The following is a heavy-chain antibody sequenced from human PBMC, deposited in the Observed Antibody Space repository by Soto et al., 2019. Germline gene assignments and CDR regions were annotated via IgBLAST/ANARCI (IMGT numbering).Heavy chain of an antibody. V-gene: IGHV4-30-2*01. CDR3: AKDQIPAVRYYYYGMDV. Sequence: ASETLSLTCAVSGGSISSGGYSWSWSRQPPGKGLEWIGYIYHSGSTYYNPSLKSRVTISVDRSKNQFSLKLSSVTAADTAVYYCAKDQIPAVRYYYYGMDVWGQGTTVTVSS. CDR1: GGSISSGGYS. D-gene: IGHD3-10*01. J-gene: IGHJ6*02. CDR2: IYHSGST.